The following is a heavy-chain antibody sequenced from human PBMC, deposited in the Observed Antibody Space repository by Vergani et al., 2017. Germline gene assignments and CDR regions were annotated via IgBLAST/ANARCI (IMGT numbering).Heavy chain of an antibody. D-gene: IGHD2-8*02. J-gene: IGHJ4*02. V-gene: IGHV3-48*01. CDR1: GFIFSALS. CDR3: ATKCGLF. Sequence: EEQLVESGGGLVLPGGSLRLSCAASGFIFSALSMNWVRQTPTKGLEWVAYVSGDGAVAHYTDSVRGRFTISRDNGHYSLFLQMNNVRVDDSAVYYCATKCGLFGGRGALVTVSS. CDR2: VSGDGAVA.